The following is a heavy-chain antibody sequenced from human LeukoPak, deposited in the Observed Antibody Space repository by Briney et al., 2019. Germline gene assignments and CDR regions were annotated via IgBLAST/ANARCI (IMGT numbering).Heavy chain of an antibody. V-gene: IGHV3-7*03. CDR1: GFTFSSYW. J-gene: IGHJ3*02. D-gene: IGHD3-22*01. CDR2: IKQDGSEK. CDR3: AKGQYYYDSSGYYYVPDAFDI. Sequence: GGSLRLSCAASGFTFSSYWMSWVRQAPGKGLEWVANIKQDGSEKYYVDSVKGRFTISRDNSKNTLYLQMNSLRAEDTAVYYCAKGQYYYDSSGYYYVPDAFDIWGQGTMVTVSS.